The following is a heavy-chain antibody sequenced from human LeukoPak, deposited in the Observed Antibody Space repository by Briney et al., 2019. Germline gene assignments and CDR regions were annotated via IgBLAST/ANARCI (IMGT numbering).Heavy chain of an antibody. J-gene: IGHJ4*02. CDR1: GFTFRNYW. CDR3: ARVEVAPADFVL. CDR2: INTDGSHT. Sequence: PGGSLILSCTASGFTFRNYWIHWVRQVPGKGLVWLSRINTDGSHTNYADSVKDRFSMSRDNAKNTAHLQMNSLTAEDTAVYICARVEVAPADFVLWGEGTLVTDSS. V-gene: IGHV3-74*01. D-gene: IGHD3/OR15-3a*01.